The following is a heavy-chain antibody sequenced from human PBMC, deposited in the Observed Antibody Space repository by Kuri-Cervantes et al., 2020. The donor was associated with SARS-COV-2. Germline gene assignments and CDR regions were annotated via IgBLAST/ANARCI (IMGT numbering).Heavy chain of an antibody. CDR2: INHSGST. CDR3: ARGRVLLWFGELYFDY. Sequence: GSLRLSCAVSGYSISSGYYWGWIRQPPGKGLEWIGEINHSGSTNYNPSLKSRVTISVDTSKNQFSLKLSSVTAADTAVYYCARGRVLLWFGELYFDYWGQGTLVTVSS. D-gene: IGHD3-10*01. V-gene: IGHV4-38-2*01. CDR1: GYSISSGYY. J-gene: IGHJ4*02.